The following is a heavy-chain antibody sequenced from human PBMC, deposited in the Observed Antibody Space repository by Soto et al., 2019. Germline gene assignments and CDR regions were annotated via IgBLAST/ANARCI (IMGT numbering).Heavy chain of an antibody. CDR1: GYTFTSYG. CDR2: ISAYNGNT. CDR3: ASDLGRYCSGGSCSPYYFDY. Sequence: QVQLVQSGAEVKKPGASVKVSCKASGYTFTSYGISWVRQAPGQGLEWMGWISAYNGNTNYAQKLQGRVTMTTVTSTSTAYMELRSLRADDTAVYYSASDLGRYCSGGSCSPYYFDYWGQGTLVTVSS. J-gene: IGHJ4*02. D-gene: IGHD2-15*01. V-gene: IGHV1-18*01.